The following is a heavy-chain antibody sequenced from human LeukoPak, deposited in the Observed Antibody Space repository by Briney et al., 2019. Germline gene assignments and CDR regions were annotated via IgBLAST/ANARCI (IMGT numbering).Heavy chain of an antibody. D-gene: IGHD4-23*01. CDR1: GFTFSSYW. V-gene: IGHV3-7*01. Sequence: GGSLRLSCAASGFTFSSYWMSWVRQAPGKGLEWVAQIKPDGSDKYYVDSVKGRFTISRDNAKNSLNLQMNSLRAEDTAVYYCARAGNLDNWGQGTLVTVSS. CDR2: IKPDGSDK. CDR3: ARAGNLDN. J-gene: IGHJ4*02.